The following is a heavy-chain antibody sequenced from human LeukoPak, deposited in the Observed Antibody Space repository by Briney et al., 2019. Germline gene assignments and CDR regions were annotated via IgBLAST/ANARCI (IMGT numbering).Heavy chain of an antibody. CDR3: AKVTGGDMITYGGLDY. CDR2: ISGNGDIT. J-gene: IGHJ4*02. CDR1: GFTFSNYA. Sequence: GGSLRLSCAASGFTFSNYAMSWVRQAPGRGLEWVSAISGNGDITYYTDSVKGRFTISRDNSKNTLYLQMNSLRAEDTAIYYCAKVTGGDMITYGGLDYWGQGTLVTVSS. D-gene: IGHD3-16*01. V-gene: IGHV3-23*01.